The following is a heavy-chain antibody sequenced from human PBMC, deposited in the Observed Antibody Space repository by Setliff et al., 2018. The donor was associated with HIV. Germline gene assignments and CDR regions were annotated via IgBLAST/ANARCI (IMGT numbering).Heavy chain of an antibody. CDR1: GGSISSGGYY. CDR3: ARGYPVSYYYYMDV. CDR2: IHYSGST. D-gene: IGHD3-16*02. J-gene: IGHJ6*03. V-gene: IGHV4-31*03. Sequence: SETLSLTCTVSGGSISSGGYYWSWIRQQPGKGLEWIGYIHYSGSTYYNPSLKSRVTISVDTSKNQFSLKLSSVTAADTAVYYCARGYPVSYYYYMDVWGKGTTVTVSS.